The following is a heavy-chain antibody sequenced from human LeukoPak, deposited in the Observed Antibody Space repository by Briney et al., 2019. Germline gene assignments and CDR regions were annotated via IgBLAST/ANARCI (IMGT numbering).Heavy chain of an antibody. J-gene: IGHJ4*02. D-gene: IGHD2-21*01. Sequence: GSLRLSCAASGLTVSGTHMSWVRQAPGRGLEWVSAMYTGVTTYYSNSVKDRFTISRHNSRNTLLLNISGVRAETTAIYYCAKDQATCGGGLDSWGQGTLVTVSS. CDR3: AKDQATCGGGLDS. V-gene: IGHV3-53*01. CDR1: GLTVSGTH. CDR2: MYTGVTT.